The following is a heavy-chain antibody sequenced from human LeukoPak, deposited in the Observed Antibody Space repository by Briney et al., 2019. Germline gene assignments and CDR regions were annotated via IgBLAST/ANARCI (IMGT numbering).Heavy chain of an antibody. D-gene: IGHD2-21*02. J-gene: IGHJ3*02. CDR2: INSDGSST. CDR3: ARARSAAGPYCGGDCSDAFDI. CDR1: GFTFSSYW. Sequence: GGSLRLSCAASGFTFSSYWMHWVRQAPGKGLVWVSRINSDGSSTSYADSVKGRFTISRDNAKNTLYLQMNSLRAEDTAVYYCARARSAAGPYCGGDCSDAFDIWGQGTMVTVSS. V-gene: IGHV3-74*01.